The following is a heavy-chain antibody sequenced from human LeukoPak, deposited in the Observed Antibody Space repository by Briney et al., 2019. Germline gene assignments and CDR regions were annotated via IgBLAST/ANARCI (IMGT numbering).Heavy chain of an antibody. CDR3: ARLSTPHYDFWGGYYNSYYYYMDV. V-gene: IGHV4-4*09. CDR1: GGSISSYY. CDR2: IYTCGST. Sequence: SETLSLTCTVSGGSISSYYWSWIRQPPGKVLEWIGYIYTCGSTNYNPSLKSRVTISVDTSKNQFSLKLSSVTAADTAVYYCARLSTPHYDFWGGYYNSYYYYMDVWGKGTTVTVSS. J-gene: IGHJ6*03. D-gene: IGHD3-3*01.